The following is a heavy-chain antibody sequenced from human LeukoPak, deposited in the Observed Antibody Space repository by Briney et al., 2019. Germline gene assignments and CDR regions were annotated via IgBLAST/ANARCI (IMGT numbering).Heavy chain of an antibody. J-gene: IGHJ3*02. Sequence: SETLSLTCTVSGGSISSYYWSWIRQPAGKGLEWIGRTYTSGSTNYNPSLKSRVTMSVDTSKNQFSLKLSSVTAADTAVYYCASTAGAIQYAFDIWGQGTMVTVSS. D-gene: IGHD1-26*01. CDR3: ASTAGAIQYAFDI. CDR1: GGSISSYY. V-gene: IGHV4-4*07. CDR2: TYTSGST.